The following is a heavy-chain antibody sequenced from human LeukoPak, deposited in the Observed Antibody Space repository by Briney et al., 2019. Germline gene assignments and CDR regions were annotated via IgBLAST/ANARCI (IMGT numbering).Heavy chain of an antibody. D-gene: IGHD3-10*01. CDR1: GYTLTELS. Sequence: ASVKVSCKVSGYTLTELSMHWVRQAPGKGLEWMGGFDPEDGETIYAQKFQGRVTTTEDTSTDTAYMELSSLGSEDTAVYYCATNFDYYGSGSLRNNWFDPWGQGTLVTVSS. CDR2: FDPEDGET. V-gene: IGHV1-24*01. J-gene: IGHJ5*02. CDR3: ATNFDYYGSGSLRNNWFDP.